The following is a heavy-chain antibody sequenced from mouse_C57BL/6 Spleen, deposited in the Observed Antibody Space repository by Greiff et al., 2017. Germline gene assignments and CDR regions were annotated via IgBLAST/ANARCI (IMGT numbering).Heavy chain of an antibody. CDR2: ISSGGSYT. CDR3: ARQGDDSFFDY. V-gene: IGHV5-6*01. J-gene: IGHJ2*01. Sequence: EVQLVESGGDLVKPGGSLKLSCAASGFTFSSYGMSWVRQTPDQRLEWVATISSGGSYTYYPDSVKGRVTISRDNAKNTLYLQMSSLKSEDTAMYYCARQGDDSFFDYWGQGTTLTVSS. CDR1: GFTFSSYG. D-gene: IGHD2-4*01.